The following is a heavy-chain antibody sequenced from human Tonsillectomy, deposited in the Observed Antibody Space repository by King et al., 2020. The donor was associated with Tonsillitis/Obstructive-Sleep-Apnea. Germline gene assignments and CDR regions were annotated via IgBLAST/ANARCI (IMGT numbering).Heavy chain of an antibody. J-gene: IGHJ6*03. CDR1: GGSFSGYY. CDR2: INHSGST. D-gene: IGHD3-3*01. V-gene: IGHV4-34*01. CDR3: ARSPAIYDFWSGYYTYYYYMDV. Sequence: VQLQQWGAGLLKPSETLSLTCAVYGGSFSGYYWSWIRQPPGKGLEWIGEINHSGSTNYNPSLKSRVTISVDTSNNQFSLKLSSVTAADTAVYYCARSPAIYDFWSGYYTYYYYMDVWGKGTTVTVSS.